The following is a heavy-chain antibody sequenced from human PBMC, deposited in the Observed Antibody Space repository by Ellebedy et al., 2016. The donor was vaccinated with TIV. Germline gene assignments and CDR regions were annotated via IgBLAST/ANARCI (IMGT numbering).Heavy chain of an antibody. J-gene: IGHJ4*02. CDR1: GGTISRHT. Sequence: AASVKVSCKASGGTISRHTMNWVRQAPGQGLEWMGAIITIYGTPIYAPNFRGRVTITADASTSTASMEVRSLTSDDTAVYYCARETQDPGQRIYFLDSWGQGTLVTVSS. CDR2: IITIYGTP. V-gene: IGHV1-69*13. CDR3: ARETQDPGQRIYFLDS. D-gene: IGHD1-26*01.